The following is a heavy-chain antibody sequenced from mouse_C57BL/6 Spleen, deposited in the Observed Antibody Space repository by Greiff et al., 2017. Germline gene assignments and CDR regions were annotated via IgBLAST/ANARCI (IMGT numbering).Heavy chain of an antibody. J-gene: IGHJ1*03. CDR2: IRNKANGYTT. CDR1: GFTFTDYY. Sequence: EVQLVESGGGLVQPGGSLSLSCAASGFTFTDYYMSWVRQPPGTALEWLGFIRNKANGYTTEYSGSVKGRFTISRDNSQTILYLQMNALGAEDSATYYCARDYYCISYGGYFDVWGTGTTVTVSS. CDR3: ARDYYCISYGGYFDV. V-gene: IGHV7-3*01. D-gene: IGHD1-1*01.